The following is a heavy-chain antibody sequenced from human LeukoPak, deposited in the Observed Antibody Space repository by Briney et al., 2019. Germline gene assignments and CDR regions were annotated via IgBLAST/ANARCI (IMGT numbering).Heavy chain of an antibody. CDR3: ARWVNYGSKGCNFDY. Sequence: GSLRLSCAASGFTFGTYAMSWVRQAPGKGLEWVSGISGSGGTTVYADSVKGRFTISRDNSKSSLFLQMNSLRAEDTALYYCARWVNYGSKGCNFDYWGQGAPVTVSS. D-gene: IGHD4-23*01. V-gene: IGHV3-23*01. J-gene: IGHJ4*02. CDR2: ISGSGGTT. CDR1: GFTFGTYA.